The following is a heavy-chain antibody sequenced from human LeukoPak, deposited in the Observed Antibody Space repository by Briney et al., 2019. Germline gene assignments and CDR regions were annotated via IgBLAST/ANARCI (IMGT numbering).Heavy chain of an antibody. V-gene: IGHV3-23*01. D-gene: IGHD6-19*01. CDR2: ISGSGSST. J-gene: IGHJ5*02. CDR3: AKGKQWLIPNWFDP. CDR1: GFTFSSYS. Sequence: GGSRRLSCAASGFTFSSYSMSWVRQTPGKGLEWVSSISGSGSSTNYADSVKGRFTISRDNSKNTLHLQMNSLRADDTAVYYCAKGKQWLIPNWFDPWGQGTLVTVPS.